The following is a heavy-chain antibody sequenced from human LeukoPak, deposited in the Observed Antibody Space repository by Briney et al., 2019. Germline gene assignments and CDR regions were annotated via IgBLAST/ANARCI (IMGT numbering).Heavy chain of an antibody. Sequence: ASVKVSCKASGYIFISNGISWVRQAPGQGLEWMGWISVYNGKTNYAQKLQGRVTMTTDTSTSTAYMELRSLRSDDTAVYYCARVGAAAGTSDYWGQGTLVTVSS. CDR3: ARVGAAAGTSDY. D-gene: IGHD6-13*01. J-gene: IGHJ4*02. CDR2: ISVYNGKT. CDR1: GYIFISNG. V-gene: IGHV1-18*01.